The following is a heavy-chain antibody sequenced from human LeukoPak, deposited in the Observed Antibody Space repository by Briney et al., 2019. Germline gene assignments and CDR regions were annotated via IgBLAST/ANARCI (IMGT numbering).Heavy chain of an antibody. J-gene: IGHJ4*02. Sequence: GGSLRLSCAVYGFTFINYGMSWVHQAPGKGLEWVSGISGSGGSTYYADSVKGRFTISRDNTKNLLYLEMNSLRAEDTAMYFCVRDVGAVRGEVYFDYWGQGTLVTVSS. CDR1: GFTFINYG. D-gene: IGHD3-10*01. CDR2: ISGSGGST. CDR3: VRDVGAVRGEVYFDY. V-gene: IGHV3-23*01.